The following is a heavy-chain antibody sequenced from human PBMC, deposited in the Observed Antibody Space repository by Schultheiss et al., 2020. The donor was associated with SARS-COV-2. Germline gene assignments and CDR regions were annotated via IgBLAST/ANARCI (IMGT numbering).Heavy chain of an antibody. Sequence: SVKVSCKASGGTFSSYAISWVRQAPGQGLEWMGGIIPIFGTANYAQKFQGRVTITADESTSTAYMELSSLRSEDTAVYYCATWYYYDSSGYYGENLFDYWGQGTLVTV. CDR1: GGTFSSYA. J-gene: IGHJ4*02. CDR3: ATWYYYDSSGYYGENLFDY. D-gene: IGHD3-22*01. CDR2: IIPIFGTA. V-gene: IGHV1-69*13.